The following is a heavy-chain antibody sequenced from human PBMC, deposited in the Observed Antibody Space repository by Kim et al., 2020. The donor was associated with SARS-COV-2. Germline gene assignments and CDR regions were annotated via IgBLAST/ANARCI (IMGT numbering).Heavy chain of an antibody. Sequence: SRVTISVDTSKNQFSLKLSSVTAADTAVYYCARDKRHDSSGYYYEDAFDIWGQGTMVTVSS. V-gene: IGHV4-30-2*05. J-gene: IGHJ3*02. D-gene: IGHD3-22*01. CDR3: ARDKRHDSSGYYYEDAFDI.